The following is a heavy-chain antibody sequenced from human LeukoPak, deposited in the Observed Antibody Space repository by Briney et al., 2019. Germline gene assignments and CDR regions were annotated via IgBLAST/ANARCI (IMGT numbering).Heavy chain of an antibody. Sequence: ASVKVSCKASGGTFSSYAFSWVRQAPGQGLEWMGGIIPIFGTANYAQKFQGRVTITADESTSTAYMELSSLRSEDTAVYYCARGNLNTELYYYYGMDVWGQGTTVTASS. J-gene: IGHJ6*02. CDR3: ARGNLNTELYYYYGMDV. CDR1: GGTFSSYA. V-gene: IGHV1-69*13. CDR2: IIPIFGTA. D-gene: IGHD5-18*01.